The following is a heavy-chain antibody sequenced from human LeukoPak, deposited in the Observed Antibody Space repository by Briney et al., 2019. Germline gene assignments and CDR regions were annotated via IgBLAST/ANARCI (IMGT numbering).Heavy chain of an antibody. CDR2: MNPNSGNT. J-gene: IGHJ6*03. Sequence: TSVMVSCKASGYTFTSYDINWVRQATGQGPEWRGWMNPNSGNTGYAQKFQGRVTMTRNTSISTAYMELSSLTSEDTAVYYCARRYQNVVVPGYYMDVWGKGTTVTVSS. V-gene: IGHV1-8*01. CDR3: ARRYQNVVVPGYYMDV. D-gene: IGHD2/OR15-2a*01. CDR1: GYTFTSYD.